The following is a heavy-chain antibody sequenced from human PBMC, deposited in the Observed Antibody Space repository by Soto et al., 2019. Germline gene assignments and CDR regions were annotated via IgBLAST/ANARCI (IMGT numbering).Heavy chain of an antibody. D-gene: IGHD3-22*01. CDR3: AKSTNYYYDSSGYLGLDY. Sequence: GGSLRLSCAASVLTFSNYAMSWVRQAPGKGLEWVSGVTGSGNSAYYADSVNGRFTISKDNSKNTLFLQMNRLRAEDTAVYYCAKSTNYYYDSSGYLGLDYWGRGTLVTVSS. CDR1: VLTFSNYA. J-gene: IGHJ4*02. CDR2: VTGSGNSA. V-gene: IGHV3-23*01.